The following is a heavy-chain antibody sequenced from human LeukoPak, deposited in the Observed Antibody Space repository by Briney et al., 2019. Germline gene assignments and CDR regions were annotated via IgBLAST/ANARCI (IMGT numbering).Heavy chain of an antibody. D-gene: IGHD6-19*01. V-gene: IGHV4-34*01. CDR3: ARVLAVAGTYYYYYYYMDV. Sequence: TSETLSLTCAVYGGSFSGYYWSRIRHPPGKGLEWIGEINHSGCTNYNPSLKSRVTIAVDTAKNQFSLKLSSVTAADTAVYYCARVLAVAGTYYYYYYYMDVWGKGTTVTVSS. J-gene: IGHJ6*03. CDR2: INHSGCT. CDR1: GGSFSGYY.